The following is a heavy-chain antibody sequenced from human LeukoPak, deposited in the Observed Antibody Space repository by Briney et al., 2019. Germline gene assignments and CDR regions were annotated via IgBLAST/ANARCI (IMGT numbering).Heavy chain of an antibody. CDR2: IYSGGST. V-gene: IGHV3-66*01. D-gene: IGHD6-19*01. CDR3: ARDVYSSGWYSL. Sequence: GGSLRLSCAASGFTVSSNYMSWVRQAPGKGLEWVSVIYSGGSTYYADSVKGRFTISRDNSKNTLYLQMNSLRAEDTAVYYCARDVYSSGWYSLWGQGTLVTVSS. J-gene: IGHJ4*02. CDR1: GFTVSSNY.